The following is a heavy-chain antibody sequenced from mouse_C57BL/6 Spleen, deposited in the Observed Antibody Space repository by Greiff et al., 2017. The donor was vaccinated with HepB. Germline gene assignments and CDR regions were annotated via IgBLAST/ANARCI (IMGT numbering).Heavy chain of an antibody. D-gene: IGHD2-1*01. CDR3: ARNHGNYLTPYAMDY. Sequence: QVQLQQPGTELVKPGASVKLSCKASGYTFTSYWMHWVKQRPGQGLEWIGNINPSNGGTNYNEKFKGKATLTVDKSSSTAYMQLSSLTSEDSAVYYCARNHGNYLTPYAMDYWGQGTSVTVSS. J-gene: IGHJ4*01. V-gene: IGHV1-53*01. CDR1: GYTFTSYW. CDR2: INPSNGGT.